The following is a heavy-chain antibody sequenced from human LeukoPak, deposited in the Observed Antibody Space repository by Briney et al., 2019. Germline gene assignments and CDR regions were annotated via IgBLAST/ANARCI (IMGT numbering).Heavy chain of an antibody. CDR3: ARGRMVRGVIITYNWFDP. D-gene: IGHD3-10*01. CDR1: GYTFTSYA. Sequence: ASVKVSCKASGYTFTSYAMHWVRRAPGQRLEWNGCTNAGNGNTKYSQKFQGRVTITRDTSASTAYMELSSLRSEDTAVYYCARGRMVRGVIITYNWFDPWGQGTLVTVSS. V-gene: IGHV1-3*01. J-gene: IGHJ5*02. CDR2: TNAGNGNT.